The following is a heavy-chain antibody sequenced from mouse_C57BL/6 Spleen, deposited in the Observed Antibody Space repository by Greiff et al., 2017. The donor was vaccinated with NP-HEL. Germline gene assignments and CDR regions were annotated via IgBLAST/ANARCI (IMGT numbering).Heavy chain of an antibody. CDR2: INPSSGYT. Sequence: VQLQESGAELARPGASVKMSCKASGYTFTSYTMHWVKQRPGQGLEWIGYINPSSGYTKYNQKFKDKATLTADKSSSTAYMQLSSLTSEDSAVYYCAREGGTMVTTGDYWGQGTTLTVS. CDR3: AREGGTMVTTGDY. V-gene: IGHV1-4*01. J-gene: IGHJ2*01. CDR1: GYTFTSYT. D-gene: IGHD2-2*01.